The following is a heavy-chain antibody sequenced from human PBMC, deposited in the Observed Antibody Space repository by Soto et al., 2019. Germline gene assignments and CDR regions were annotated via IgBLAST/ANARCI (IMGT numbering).Heavy chain of an antibody. CDR1: GYIFTKYG. Sequence: QVQVVQSGPELKKPGASVKVSCKAQGYIFTKYGIGWVRQAPGHGLEWMGLINVYNGDRKVAQEVQDRVSMTTDTATDTAYMELKSLRSGDTAVYYCARLQLGGDRMLNWFDPWGQGTLVTVSS. V-gene: IGHV1-18*01. CDR3: ARLQLGGDRMLNWFDP. D-gene: IGHD2-21*02. CDR2: INVYNGDR. J-gene: IGHJ5*02.